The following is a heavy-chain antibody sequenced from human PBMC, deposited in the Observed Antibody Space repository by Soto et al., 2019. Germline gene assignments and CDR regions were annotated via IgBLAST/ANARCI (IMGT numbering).Heavy chain of an antibody. V-gene: IGHV4-61*01. Sequence: QVQRQESGPGLVKPSETLSLACSVSGDSVSSDILYWNWIRQPPGKGLEWIGYIIYTGNTNYSPSLRSRVGMSIDTSKNQFSLKLSSVTAEDTAMYYCAREGALVPSRWGQGILVTVSS. CDR2: IIYTGNT. CDR3: AREGALVPSR. J-gene: IGHJ4*02. CDR1: GDSVSSDILY. D-gene: IGHD2-2*01.